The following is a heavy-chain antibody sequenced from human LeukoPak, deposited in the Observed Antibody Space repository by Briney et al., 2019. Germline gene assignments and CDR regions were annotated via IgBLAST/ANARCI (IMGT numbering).Heavy chain of an antibody. D-gene: IGHD1-26*01. Sequence: GGSLRLSCAASGFTFSSYSMNWVRQAPGKGLEWLSYITSSSSNIYYADSVKGRFTISRDNAKNSLYLQMNSLRDEDTGMYDCVRSKTYFFEYWGQGALVTVSS. J-gene: IGHJ4*02. CDR2: ITSSSSNI. V-gene: IGHV3-48*02. CDR1: GFTFSSYS. CDR3: VRSKTYFFEY.